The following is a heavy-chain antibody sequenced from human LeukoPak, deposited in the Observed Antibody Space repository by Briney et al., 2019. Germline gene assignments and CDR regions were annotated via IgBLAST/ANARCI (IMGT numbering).Heavy chain of an antibody. D-gene: IGHD6-6*01. CDR3: AKAAQVAGRPNLGGHFDY. J-gene: IGHJ4*02. CDR1: EFTFSSYA. V-gene: IGHV3-23*01. Sequence: PGGSLRLSCAAPEFTFSSYAMSWVRQAPGKGLEWVSAISGSGGRTYYAESVKGRFTISRDNNENTLYLQMNSLRAEDTAVYYCAKAAQVAGRPNLGGHFDYWGQGTLVTVSS. CDR2: ISGSGGRT.